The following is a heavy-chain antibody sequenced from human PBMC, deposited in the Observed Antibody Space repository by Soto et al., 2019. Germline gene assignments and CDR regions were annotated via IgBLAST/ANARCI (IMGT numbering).Heavy chain of an antibody. Sequence: QVQLQESGPGLVKPSETLSLSCTVSGGSISSYYWSWFRQSPGKRMEWIGYVHHSWGSSYNPSLLIRFAISLDTSKSQFSLKVTSVTATDTAVYYCARQGFGPLHGLVDVWGQGTTVTVSS. D-gene: IGHD3-10*01. CDR3: ARQGFGPLHGLVDV. CDR1: GGSISSYY. CDR2: VHHSWGS. V-gene: IGHV4-59*08. J-gene: IGHJ6*02.